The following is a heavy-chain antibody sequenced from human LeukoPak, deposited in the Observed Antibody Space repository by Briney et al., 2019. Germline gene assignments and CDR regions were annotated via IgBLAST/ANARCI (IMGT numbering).Heavy chain of an antibody. Sequence: NTNTGNPTYAQGFTGRFVFSLDTSVSTASLQISSLEAEETAVYYCARGSSVVRGVTSFDYWGQGTLVTVSS. D-gene: IGHD3-10*01. J-gene: IGHJ4*02. CDR2: NTNTGNP. CDR3: ARGSSVVRGVTSFDY. V-gene: IGHV7-4-1*02.